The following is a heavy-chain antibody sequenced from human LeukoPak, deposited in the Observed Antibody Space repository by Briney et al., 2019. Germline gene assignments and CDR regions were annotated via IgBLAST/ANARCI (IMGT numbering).Heavy chain of an antibody. CDR1: GYTFTGYY. V-gene: IGHV1-2*02. D-gene: IGHD6-19*01. CDR2: INPNSGGT. J-gene: IGHJ4*02. Sequence: GASVKVPCKASGYTFTGYYMHWVRQAPGRGLEWMGWINPNSGGTNYAQKFQGRVTMTRDTSISTAYMELSRLRSDDTAVYYCARARSSSGWYPYWGQGALVTVSS. CDR3: ARARSSSGWYPY.